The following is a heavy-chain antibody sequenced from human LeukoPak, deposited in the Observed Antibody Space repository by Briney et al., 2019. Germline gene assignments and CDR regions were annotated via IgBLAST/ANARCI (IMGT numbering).Heavy chain of an antibody. J-gene: IGHJ5*02. Sequence: SETLSLTCTVSGGSISSGSYYWSWIRQPAGKGLEWIGRIYTSGSTNYNPSLKSRVTISVDTSKNQFSLKLSSVTAADTAVYYCARDGAPFRRQQLVRAWFDPWGQGTLVTVSS. CDR3: ARDGAPFRRQQLVRAWFDP. D-gene: IGHD6-13*01. CDR2: IYTSGST. V-gene: IGHV4-61*02. CDR1: GGSISSGSYY.